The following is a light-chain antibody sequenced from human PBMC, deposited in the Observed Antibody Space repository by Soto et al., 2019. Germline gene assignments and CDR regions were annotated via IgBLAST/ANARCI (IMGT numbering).Light chain of an antibody. J-gene: IGKJ4*01. V-gene: IGKV1-9*01. CDR1: QGISSY. CDR2: AAS. CDR3: QQLNSYPPT. Sequence: IQLTQSPSSLSASVGDRVTITCRASQGISSYLAWYQQKPGKAPKLLIYAASTLQSGVASRFSGSGSGTDFPLIISRLQPEDFASYYCQQLNSYPPTFGGGTKVEIK.